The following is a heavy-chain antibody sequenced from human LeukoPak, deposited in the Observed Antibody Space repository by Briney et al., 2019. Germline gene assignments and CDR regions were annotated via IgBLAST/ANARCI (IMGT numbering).Heavy chain of an antibody. D-gene: IGHD3-9*01. CDR2: IIPIFGTA. CDR1: GYTFTSYG. Sequence: SVKVSCKASGYTFTSYGISWVRQAPGQGLEWMGRIIPIFGTANYAQKFQGRVTITTDESTSTAYMELSSLRSEDTAVYYCARDGDPYDILTGSIRFDYWGQGTLVTVSS. V-gene: IGHV1-69*05. CDR3: ARDGDPYDILTGSIRFDY. J-gene: IGHJ4*02.